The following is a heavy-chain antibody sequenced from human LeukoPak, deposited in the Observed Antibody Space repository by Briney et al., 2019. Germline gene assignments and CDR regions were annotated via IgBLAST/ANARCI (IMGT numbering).Heavy chain of an antibody. V-gene: IGHV3-48*03. CDR1: GFTFSSYE. D-gene: IGHD6-13*01. Sequence: GGSLRLSCAASGFTFSSYEMNWVRQAPGKGLEWVSYISSSGSTIYYADSVKGRSTISRDNAKNSLYLQMNSLRAEDTAVYYCARDGAAADFDYWGQGTLVTVSS. CDR3: ARDGAAADFDY. J-gene: IGHJ4*02. CDR2: ISSSGSTI.